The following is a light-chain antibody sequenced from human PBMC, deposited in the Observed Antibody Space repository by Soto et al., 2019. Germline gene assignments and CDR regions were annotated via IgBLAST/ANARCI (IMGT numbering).Light chain of an antibody. CDR1: QSVSSY. CDR3: QQRSNWLPIT. CDR2: DAS. J-gene: IGKJ5*01. V-gene: IGKV3-11*01. Sequence: EIVLTQSPATLSLSPGERATLSCRASQSVSSYLAWYQQKPGQAPRLLIYDASNRATGIPGRFSGSGSGTDFTLTISSLEPEDFAVYYCQQRSNWLPITFGQGTRLEMK.